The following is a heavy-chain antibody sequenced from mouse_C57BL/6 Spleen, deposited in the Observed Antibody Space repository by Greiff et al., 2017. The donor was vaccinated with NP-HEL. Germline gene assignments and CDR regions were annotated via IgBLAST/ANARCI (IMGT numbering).Heavy chain of an antibody. J-gene: IGHJ2*01. V-gene: IGHV1-82*01. D-gene: IGHD2-2*01. CDR3: ARIGDGYEGFYYFDY. Sequence: VQLQQSGPELVKPGASVKISCKASGYAFSSSWMNWVKQRPGKGLEWIGRIYPGDGDTNYNGKFKGKATLTADKSSSTAYMQLSSLTSEDSAVYFCARIGDGYEGFYYFDYWGQGTTLTVSS. CDR2: IYPGDGDT. CDR1: GYAFSSSW.